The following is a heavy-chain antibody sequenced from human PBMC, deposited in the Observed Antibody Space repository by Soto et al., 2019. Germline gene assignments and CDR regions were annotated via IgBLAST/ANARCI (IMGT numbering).Heavy chain of an antibody. CDR2: ISAYNGNT. V-gene: IGHV1-18*01. J-gene: IGHJ4*02. D-gene: IGHD2-2*01. CDR1: GYTFTSYG. CDR3: ARDQGVVVPAAALS. Sequence: ASVKGSCKASGYTFTSYGISWVRQAPGQGLEWMGWISAYNGNTNYAQKLQGRVTMTTDTSTSTAYMELRSLRSDDTAVYYCARDQGVVVPAAALSWGQGTLVTVSS.